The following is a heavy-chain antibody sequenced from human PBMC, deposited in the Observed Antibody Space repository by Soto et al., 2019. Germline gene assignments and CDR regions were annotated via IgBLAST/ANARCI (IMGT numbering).Heavy chain of an antibody. D-gene: IGHD3-3*01. V-gene: IGHV1-18*01. J-gene: IGHJ4*02. Sequence: QVQLVQSGGEVKKPGASVKVSCKASGYTFTNYGISWVRQAPGQGLEWMGWISPKDGNTSYAQKIKARVTLTTDTSTRAAYMGPISLASDDTALDDCAGVSDDDYWSGHFDYWGQGTLVTVSS. CDR3: AGVSDDDYWSGHFDY. CDR2: ISPKDGNT. CDR1: GYTFTNYG.